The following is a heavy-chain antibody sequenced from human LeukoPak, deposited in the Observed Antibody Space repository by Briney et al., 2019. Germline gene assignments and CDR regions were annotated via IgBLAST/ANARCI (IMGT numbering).Heavy chain of an antibody. Sequence: GGSLRLSCVVSGFTFSSYWTSWVRQAPGKGLEWVANIKQAGSEKYYVDSVKGRFTMSRDNAKNSLYLQMNSLRAEDTAVYYCARVQWELRGVGSYFEYWGQGALVTVSS. CDR3: ARVQWELRGVGSYFEY. J-gene: IGHJ4*02. D-gene: IGHD1-26*01. CDR1: GFTFSSYW. V-gene: IGHV3-7*01. CDR2: IKQAGSEK.